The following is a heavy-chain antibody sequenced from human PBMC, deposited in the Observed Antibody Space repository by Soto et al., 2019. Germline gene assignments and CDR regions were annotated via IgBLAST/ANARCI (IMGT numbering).Heavy chain of an antibody. V-gene: IGHV4-61*01. CDR1: GGSVSSGSYY. CDR2: IYYSGST. CDR3: ARALWVDYGDYCFDY. D-gene: IGHD4-17*01. Sequence: KASETLSLTCTVSGGSVSSGSYYWSWIRQPPGKGLEWIGYIYYSGSTNYNPSLKSRVTISVDTSKNQFSLKLSSVTAADTAVYYCARALWVDYGDYCFDYWGQGTLVTVSS. J-gene: IGHJ4*02.